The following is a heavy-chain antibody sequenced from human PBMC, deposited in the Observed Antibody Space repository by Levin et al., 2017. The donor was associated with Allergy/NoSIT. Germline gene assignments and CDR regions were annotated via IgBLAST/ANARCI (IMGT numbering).Heavy chain of an antibody. CDR2: INHSGST. Sequence: PSETLSLTCAVYGGSFSGYYWSWIRQPPGKGLEWIGEINHSGSTNYNPSLKSRVTISVDTSKNQFSLKLSSVTAADTAVYYCARIPDLYSGRGYSYGSRRSRGDYYFDYWGQGTLVTVSS. V-gene: IGHV4-34*01. CDR3: ARIPDLYSGRGYSYGSRRSRGDYYFDY. CDR1: GGSFSGYY. D-gene: IGHD5-18*01. J-gene: IGHJ4*02.